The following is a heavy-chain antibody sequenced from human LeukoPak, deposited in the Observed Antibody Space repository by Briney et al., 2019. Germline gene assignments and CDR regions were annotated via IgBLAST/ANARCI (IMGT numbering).Heavy chain of an antibody. V-gene: IGHV3-21*01. CDR3: ARPWQDIVVVPAEEDAFDI. D-gene: IGHD2-2*01. CDR1: GFTFSSYS. CDR2: ISSSSSSYI. Sequence: PGGSLRLSCAASGFTFSSYSMNWVRQAPGKGLEWVSSISSSSSSYIYYADSVKGRFTISRDNAKNSLYLQMNSLRAEDTAVYYCARPWQDIVVVPAEEDAFDIWGQGTMVTVSS. J-gene: IGHJ3*02.